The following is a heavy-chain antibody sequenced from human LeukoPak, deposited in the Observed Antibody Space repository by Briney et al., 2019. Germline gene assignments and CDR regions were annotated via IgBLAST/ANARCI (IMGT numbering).Heavy chain of an antibody. D-gene: IGHD3-22*01. CDR3: AREAYYYDCTGYLNWFDP. J-gene: IGHJ5*02. Sequence: PSETLSLTCTVSGGSISSGSYYWSWSRQPAGKGLEWIGRIYTSGSTNYNPSLKSRVTISVDTSKNQFSLKLSSVTAADTAVYYCAREAYYYDCTGYLNWFDPWGQGTLVTVSS. CDR2: IYTSGST. V-gene: IGHV4-61*02. CDR1: GGSISSGSYY.